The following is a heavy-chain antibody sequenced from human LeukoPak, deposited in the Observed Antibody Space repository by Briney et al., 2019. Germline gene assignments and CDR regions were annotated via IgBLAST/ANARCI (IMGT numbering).Heavy chain of an antibody. J-gene: IGHJ4*02. Sequence: GESLKISCKGSGYTFTNYWIGWVRQMPGKGLEFMEIIYPGDSDTRYSPSFQGQVTISVDKSINTAYLQWSSLKASDSAMYYCARAGYSNRWDGVDYWGQGTLVTVSS. D-gene: IGHD2/OR15-2a*01. CDR2: IYPGDSDT. V-gene: IGHV5-51*01. CDR1: GYTFTNYW. CDR3: ARAGYSNRWDGVDY.